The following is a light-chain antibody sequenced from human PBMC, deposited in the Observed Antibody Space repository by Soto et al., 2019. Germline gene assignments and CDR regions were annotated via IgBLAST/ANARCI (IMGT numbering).Light chain of an antibody. J-gene: IGLJ2*01. CDR3: TSWTTSTTMI. CDR2: DVN. CDR1: RSDIGSYNF. V-gene: IGLV2-14*03. Sequence: QSALTQPASVSGSPGQSITIPCTGTRSDIGSYNFVSWYQQHPGEVPKLMLYDVNVRPSGVSSRFSGSKSGNTASLTISGLQAEDEADYWCTSWTTSTTMIFGGGTKVTVL.